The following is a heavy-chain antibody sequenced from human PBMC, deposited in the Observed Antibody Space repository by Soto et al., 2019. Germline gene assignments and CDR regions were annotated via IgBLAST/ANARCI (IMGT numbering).Heavy chain of an antibody. D-gene: IGHD4-17*01. Sequence: QEQLEHSGAEVKKPGSSVKVSCKASGGTFSSYAISWVRQAPGQGLEWMGGIIPIFGTANYAQKFQGRVTITADESTSTAYMELSSVRSEDTAVYYCAREGGYGDYVHPFDIWGQGTMVTVSS. CDR1: GGTFSSYA. CDR2: IIPIFGTA. J-gene: IGHJ3*02. CDR3: AREGGYGDYVHPFDI. V-gene: IGHV1-69*01.